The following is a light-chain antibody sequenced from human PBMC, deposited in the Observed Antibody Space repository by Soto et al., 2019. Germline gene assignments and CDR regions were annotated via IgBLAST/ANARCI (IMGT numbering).Light chain of an antibody. V-gene: IGKV3-20*01. CDR3: QQYGNSPRT. CDR1: QSVGDNY. CDR2: GAS. J-gene: IGKJ1*01. Sequence: EIVLTQSPGTLSLSPGERATLSCRASQSVGDNYLAWYQQKAGQAPRLLIYGASNRATGIPDRFSGSGSGTDFTLTISRLEPEAFAVYYCQQYGNSPRTFGQGTKVEIK.